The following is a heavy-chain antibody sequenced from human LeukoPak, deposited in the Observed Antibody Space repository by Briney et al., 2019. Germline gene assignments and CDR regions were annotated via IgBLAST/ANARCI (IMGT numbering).Heavy chain of an antibody. V-gene: IGHV3-30*18. CDR2: VSYDGGIT. Sequence: GGSLRLSCAASGFTFSNYGMNWVRQAPGKGLEWVAVVSYDGGITYYADSVEGRFIISRDNSKNTLYLQLNSLRAEDTAVYYCAKQRVRGDHYFDYWGQGTLVTVSS. D-gene: IGHD3-10*01. J-gene: IGHJ4*02. CDR1: GFTFSNYG. CDR3: AKQRVRGDHYFDY.